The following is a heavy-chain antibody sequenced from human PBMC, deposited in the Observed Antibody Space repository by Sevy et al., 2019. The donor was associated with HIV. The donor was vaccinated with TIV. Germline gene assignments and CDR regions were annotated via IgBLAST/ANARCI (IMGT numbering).Heavy chain of an antibody. D-gene: IGHD2-21*02. CDR3: ARVDVYCGCDCFLDY. Sequence: ASVKVSCKASGYTFTGYYMHWVRQAPGQGLEWMGWINPNSGGTNYAQKFEGRATMTRETSIRTAYMELRRLRSDDTAVYYCARVDVYCGCDCFLDYWGQGTLVTVSS. CDR1: GYTFTGYY. J-gene: IGHJ4*02. V-gene: IGHV1-2*02. CDR2: INPNSGGT.